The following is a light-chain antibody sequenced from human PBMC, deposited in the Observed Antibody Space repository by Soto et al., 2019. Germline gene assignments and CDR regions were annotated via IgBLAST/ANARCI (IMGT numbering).Light chain of an antibody. Sequence: EIVLTQSPGTLSLSPGERATLSCRASQSVSSSYLAWYQQKPGQAPRLLIYGASSRATGIPDRFSSSGSGTNFPLTISRLLHEDFAVYYCQQSGSLSIFTFGHGTRGHIK. J-gene: IGKJ3*01. V-gene: IGKV3-20*01. CDR3: QQSGSLSIFT. CDR2: GAS. CDR1: QSVSSSY.